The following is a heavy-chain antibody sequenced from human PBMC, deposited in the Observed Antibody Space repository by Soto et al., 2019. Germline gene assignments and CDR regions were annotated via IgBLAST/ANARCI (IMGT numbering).Heavy chain of an antibody. J-gene: IGHJ4*02. CDR1: GDTFSSYA. CDR3: ARDSLIAARPGYFDY. CDR2: IIPIFGTA. Sequence: QVQLVQSGAEVKKPGSSVKVSCKASGDTFSSYAISWVRQAPGQGLEWMGGIIPIFGTANYAQKFQGRVTITADESTSTAYMELSSLRSEDTAVYYCARDSLIAARPGYFDYWGQGTLVTVSS. D-gene: IGHD6-6*01. V-gene: IGHV1-69*01.